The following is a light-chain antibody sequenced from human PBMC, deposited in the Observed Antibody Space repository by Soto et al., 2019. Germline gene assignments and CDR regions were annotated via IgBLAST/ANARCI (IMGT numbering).Light chain of an antibody. CDR3: QQYYSTPA. Sequence: IVMTQSPDSLAVSLGERATNNCKSSQSVLYSSKNKKYLTWYQQKPGQPPKLLIYWASTRDSGVPVRFSDSGSGTDFTLSISSLQAEDVAVYYCQQYYSTPAFGQGTKVDIK. CDR1: QSVLYSSKNKKY. J-gene: IGKJ1*01. CDR2: WAS. V-gene: IGKV4-1*01.